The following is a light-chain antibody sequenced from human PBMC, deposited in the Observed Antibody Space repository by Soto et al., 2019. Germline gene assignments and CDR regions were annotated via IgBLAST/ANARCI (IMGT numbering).Light chain of an antibody. Sequence: DIPMTQSPSSLSASVGDRVTITCRASQTISIFLNWYQQKPGKAPNLLIYAASSLQSGVPSRFSGSGSGTDFTLTISSLQHEDFATYYCQQSFRTPLTFGGGTKVEIK. J-gene: IGKJ4*02. V-gene: IGKV1-39*01. CDR3: QQSFRTPLT. CDR1: QTISIF. CDR2: AAS.